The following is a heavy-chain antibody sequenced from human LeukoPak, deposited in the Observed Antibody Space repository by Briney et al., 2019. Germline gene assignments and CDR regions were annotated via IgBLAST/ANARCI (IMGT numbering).Heavy chain of an antibody. CDR3: ARGDSGWPHDY. V-gene: IGHV3-21*01. Sequence: GGSLRLSCAASGLPFSSYSMNWVPQAPGKGLEWVSSISSSSSYLYYADSLKGRFTISRDNAKNSLYLQMNSLRAEDTAVYYCARGDSGWPHDYWGQGTLVTVSS. J-gene: IGHJ4*02. D-gene: IGHD6-19*01. CDR2: ISSSSSYL. CDR1: GLPFSSYS.